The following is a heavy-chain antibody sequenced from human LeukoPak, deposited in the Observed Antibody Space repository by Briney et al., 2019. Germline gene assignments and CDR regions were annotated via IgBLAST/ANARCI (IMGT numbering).Heavy chain of an antibody. CDR2: ISAYNGNT. CDR1: GYTFSNYG. D-gene: IGHD6-13*01. CDR3: ARDAYSSSWYSSYYYYYMDV. Sequence: GASVKVSCKTSGYTFSNYGISWVRQAPGQGLEWMGWISAYNGNTNYAQKLQGRVTMTTDTSTSTAYMELRSLRSDDTAVYYCARDAYSSSWYSSYYYYYMDVWGKGTTVTISS. V-gene: IGHV1-18*01. J-gene: IGHJ6*03.